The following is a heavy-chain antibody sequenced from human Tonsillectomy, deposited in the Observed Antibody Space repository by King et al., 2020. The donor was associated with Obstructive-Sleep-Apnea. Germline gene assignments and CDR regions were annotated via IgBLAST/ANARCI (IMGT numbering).Heavy chain of an antibody. CDR2: IFSSWTT. J-gene: IGHJ1*01. CDR3: ASAAGELYVDPFPGY. D-gene: IGHD3-9*01. V-gene: IGHV4-30-4*07. CDR1: GGSISSGRFS. Sequence: HVQLQESGPGLVKPSETLSVTCAVSGGSISSGRFSWSWIRQSAGKGREYIGQIFSSWTTYYNPSLKSRVTISLDTLRNQFSLTLTSVTAAVTAVYYCASAAGELYVDPFPGYWGQGTLVTVSS.